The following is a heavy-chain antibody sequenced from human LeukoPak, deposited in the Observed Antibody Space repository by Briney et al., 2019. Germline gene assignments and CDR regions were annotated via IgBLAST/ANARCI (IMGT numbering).Heavy chain of an antibody. V-gene: IGHV1-2*04. J-gene: IGHJ4*02. Sequence: ASVKVSCKASGYTFTGYYMHWVRQAPGQGLEWMGWINPNSGGTNYAQKFQGWVTMTRDTSISTAYMELSRLRSDDTAVYYCARDLGYGELSSPFDYWGQGTLVTVSS. D-gene: IGHD3-16*02. CDR2: INPNSGGT. CDR3: ARDLGYGELSSPFDY. CDR1: GYTFTGYY.